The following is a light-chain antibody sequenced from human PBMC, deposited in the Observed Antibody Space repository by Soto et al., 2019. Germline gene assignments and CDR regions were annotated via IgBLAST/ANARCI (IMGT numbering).Light chain of an antibody. CDR1: GSNIGAGYD. V-gene: IGLV1-40*01. J-gene: IGLJ2*01. Sequence: QPVLTQPPSVSGAPGQRVTISCTGSGSNIGAGYDVHWYQQLPGIAPKLLIFANSNRPSGVPDRFSGSTSGTSASLAITGLQAEDEADYYCQSWDSSLSGSVFGGGTKVTVL. CDR2: ANS. CDR3: QSWDSSLSGSV.